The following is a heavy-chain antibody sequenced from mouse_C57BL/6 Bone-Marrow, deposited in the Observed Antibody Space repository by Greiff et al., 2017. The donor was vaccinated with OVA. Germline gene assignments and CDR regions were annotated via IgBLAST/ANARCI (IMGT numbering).Heavy chain of an antibody. V-gene: IGHV1-82*01. CDR2: IYPGDGDT. Sequence: QVQLQQSGPELVKPGASVKISCKASGYAFSSSWMNWVKQRPGKGLEWLGRIYPGDGDTNYNGKFKGKATLTADKSSSTAYMQLSRLTSEDSAVYFCEAYYSNPPFAYWGQGTLVTVSA. D-gene: IGHD2-5*01. CDR3: EAYYSNPPFAY. J-gene: IGHJ3*01. CDR1: GYAFSSSW.